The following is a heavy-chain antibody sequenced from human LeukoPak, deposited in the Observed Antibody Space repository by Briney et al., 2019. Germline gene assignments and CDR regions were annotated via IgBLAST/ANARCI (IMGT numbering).Heavy chain of an antibody. D-gene: IGHD6-13*01. J-gene: IGHJ4*02. CDR3: AKDRWQQLAYLDY. CDR1: GFTFTTYW. Sequence: AGGSLRLSCAASGFTFTTYWMGWVRQAPGKGLEWVANINQDGSEKYYVDSVKGRFTISRDNSKNTLYLQMNSLRAEDTAVYYCAKDRWQQLAYLDYWGQGTLVTVSS. CDR2: INQDGSEK. V-gene: IGHV3-7*01.